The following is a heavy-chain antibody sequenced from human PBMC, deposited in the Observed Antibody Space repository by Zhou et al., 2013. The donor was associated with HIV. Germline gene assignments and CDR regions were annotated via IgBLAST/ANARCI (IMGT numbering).Heavy chain of an antibody. CDR2: MNPRSGNT. V-gene: IGHV1-8*03. J-gene: IGHJ3*02. Sequence: QVQLVQSGAEVKKPGASLKVSCKASGYTFTGYYMHWVRQAPGQGLEWMGWMNPRSGNTGYAQKFQGRVTITRNTSINTAYMELSSLRSEDTGLYYCARHRRYGDNSYAFDIWGQGTMVTVSS. CDR1: GYTFTGYY. D-gene: IGHD2-21*01. CDR3: ARHRRYGDNSYAFDI.